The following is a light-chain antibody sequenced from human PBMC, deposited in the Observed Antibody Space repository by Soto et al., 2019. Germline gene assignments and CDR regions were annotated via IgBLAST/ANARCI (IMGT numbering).Light chain of an antibody. CDR2: DVS. J-gene: IGKJ4*01. CDR3: QQYNSYSPLT. CDR1: QSISSW. Sequence: DIQMTQPPSTLSASVGDRVTITCRASQSISSWLAWYQQKPGKAPKLLIYDVSSLESGVPSRFSGSGSGTEFTLTISSLQPDDLATYYCQQYNSYSPLTFGGGTKVDIK. V-gene: IGKV1-5*01.